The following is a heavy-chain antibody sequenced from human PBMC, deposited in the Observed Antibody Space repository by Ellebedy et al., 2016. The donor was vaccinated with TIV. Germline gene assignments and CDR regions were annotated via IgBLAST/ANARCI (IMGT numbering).Heavy chain of an antibody. Sequence: AASVKVSCKASGGTFSSYAFSWVRQAPGQGLDWVGGIIPIFGTASYAQRFQGRVTITADESTSTAYLELRGLRSQDTAVYYCASDRAPDGRNWFFDLWGRGTLVTVSS. CDR1: GGTFSSYA. D-gene: IGHD5-24*01. V-gene: IGHV1-69*13. J-gene: IGHJ2*01. CDR2: IIPIFGTA. CDR3: ASDRAPDGRNWFFDL.